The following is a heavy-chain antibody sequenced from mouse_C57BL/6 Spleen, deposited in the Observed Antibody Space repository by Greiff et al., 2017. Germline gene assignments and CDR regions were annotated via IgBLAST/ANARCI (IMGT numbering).Heavy chain of an antibody. CDR3: ARRRTYDGYYVPFAY. D-gene: IGHD2-3*01. CDR1: GYTFTTYP. V-gene: IGHV1-47*01. Sequence: VQLQESGAELVKPGASVKMSCKASGYTFTTYPIEWMKQNHGKSLEWIGNFHPYNDDTKYNEKFKGKATLTVEKSSSTVYLELSRLTSDDSAVYYCARRRTYDGYYVPFAYWGQGTLVTVSA. J-gene: IGHJ3*01. CDR2: FHPYNDDT.